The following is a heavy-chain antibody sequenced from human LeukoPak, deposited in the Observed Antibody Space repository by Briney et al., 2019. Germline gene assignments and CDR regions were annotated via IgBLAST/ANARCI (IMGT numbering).Heavy chain of an antibody. D-gene: IGHD5-18*01. CDR2: IRSKVNSYAT. CDR3: TTMGSDTPMATHY. CDR1: GFTFSGSA. V-gene: IGHV3-73*01. Sequence: GGSLKLSCAASGFTFSGSAIHWVRQASGKGLGWVGRIRSKVNSYATVYGASVKGRFTISRDDSKNTAYLHMNSLKTEDTAVYYCTTMGSDTPMATHYWGQGTLVTVSS. J-gene: IGHJ4*02.